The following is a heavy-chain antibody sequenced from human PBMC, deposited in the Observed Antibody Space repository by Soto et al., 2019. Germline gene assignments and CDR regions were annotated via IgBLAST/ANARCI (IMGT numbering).Heavy chain of an antibody. CDR3: RKLENYVWGSNRNGPFDN. V-gene: IGHV5-51*01. J-gene: IGHJ4*02. CDR1: GYSFTSYW. CDR2: IYPGDSDT. D-gene: IGHD3-16*02. Sequence: PGESLKISCKGSGYSFTSYWIGWVRQMPGKGLGWMGIIYPGDSDTRYSPSFQGQVTISADKSISTAYLQWSSLKASDTAMYYCRKLENYVWGSNRNGPFDNWGKVTVVTVSS.